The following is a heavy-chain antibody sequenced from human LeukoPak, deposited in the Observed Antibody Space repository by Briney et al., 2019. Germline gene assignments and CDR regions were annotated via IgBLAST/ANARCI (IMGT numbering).Heavy chain of an antibody. Sequence: GGSLRLSCAASGFTFSDYYMSWIRQAPGKGLEWVSYISSSGSTIYYADSVKGRFTISRDNAKNSLYLQMNSLRAEDTAVYYCARDLERYSYGNWYFDLWGRGTLVTVSS. D-gene: IGHD5-18*01. CDR3: ARDLERYSYGNWYFDL. J-gene: IGHJ2*01. CDR1: GFTFSDYY. CDR2: ISSSGSTI. V-gene: IGHV3-11*04.